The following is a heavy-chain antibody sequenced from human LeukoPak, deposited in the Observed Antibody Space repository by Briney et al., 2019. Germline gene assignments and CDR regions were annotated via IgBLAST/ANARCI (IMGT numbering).Heavy chain of an antibody. Sequence: GGSLRLSCAASGFTFSSYAMHRVRQAPGKGLEWVAVISYDGSNKYYADSVKGRFTISRDNSKNTLYLQMNSLRAEDTAVYYCARGGPRDYFDYWGQGTLVTVSS. V-gene: IGHV3-30-3*01. CDR1: GFTFSSYA. CDR3: ARGGPRDYFDY. CDR2: ISYDGSNK. J-gene: IGHJ4*02. D-gene: IGHD3-10*01.